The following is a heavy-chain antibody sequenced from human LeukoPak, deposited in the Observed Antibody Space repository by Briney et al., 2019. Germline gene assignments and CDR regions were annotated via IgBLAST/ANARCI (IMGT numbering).Heavy chain of an antibody. CDR1: GGSISSGSYY. CDR3: ARVGIKGSCSLDP. Sequence: SETLSLTCTVSGGSISSGSYYWSWIRQPAGKGLEWIGRIYTSGSTNYNPSLKSRVTISVDTSKNQFSLKLSSVTAADTAVYYCARVGIKGSCSLDPWGQGTLVTVSS. V-gene: IGHV4-61*02. CDR2: IYTSGST. D-gene: IGHD2-15*01. J-gene: IGHJ5*02.